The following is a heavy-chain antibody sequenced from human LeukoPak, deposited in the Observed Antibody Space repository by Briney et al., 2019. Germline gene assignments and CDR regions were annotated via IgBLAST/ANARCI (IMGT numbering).Heavy chain of an antibody. J-gene: IGHJ4*02. CDR2: ISAYNGNT. CDR3: ARVTIFGVVQDH. CDR1: GYTFTSYG. D-gene: IGHD3-3*01. Sequence: ASVKVSCKASGYTFTSYGISWVRQAPGQGLEWMGWISAYNGNTNYAQKLQGRVTMTTDTSTNTAYMELRSLRSDDTAVYYCARVTIFGVVQDHWGQGTLVTVSS. V-gene: IGHV1-18*01.